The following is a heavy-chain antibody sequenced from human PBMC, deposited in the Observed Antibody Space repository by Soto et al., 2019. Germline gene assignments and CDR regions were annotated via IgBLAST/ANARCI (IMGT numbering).Heavy chain of an antibody. J-gene: IGHJ6*02. Sequence: QVQLVQSGAEVKKPGSSVKVSCKASGGTFSSYAISWVRQAPGQGLEWMGGIIPIFGTANYAQKFQGRVTITADESTSTAYMELSSLRSEDTAVYYCARERIQLWLRDYYYYGMNVWGQGTTVTVSS. V-gene: IGHV1-69*01. CDR3: ARERIQLWLRDYYYYGMNV. CDR1: GGTFSSYA. D-gene: IGHD5-18*01. CDR2: IIPIFGTA.